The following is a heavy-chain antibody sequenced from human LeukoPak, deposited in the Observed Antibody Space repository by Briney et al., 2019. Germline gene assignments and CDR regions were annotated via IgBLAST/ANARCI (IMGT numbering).Heavy chain of an antibody. J-gene: IGHJ4*02. CDR1: GYSFTSYW. Sequence: GESLKISCKGSGYSFTSYWIGWVRQMPGKGLEWMGIIYPGDSDTRYSPSFQGQVTISADKSISTAYLQWSSLKASDTAMYYCARHHIPYLDGVYGYFDYWGQGTLVTVSS. CDR3: ARHHIPYLDGVYGYFDY. D-gene: IGHD5/OR15-5a*01. CDR2: IYPGDSDT. V-gene: IGHV5-51*01.